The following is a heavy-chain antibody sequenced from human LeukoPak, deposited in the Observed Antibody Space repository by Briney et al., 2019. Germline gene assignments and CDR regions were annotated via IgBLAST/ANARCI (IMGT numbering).Heavy chain of an antibody. CDR1: GFTFSSYA. CDR3: ASGRAGIAAAGTWVGYYYYGMDV. Sequence: PGRSLRLSCAASGFTFSSYAMHWVRQAPGKGLEWVAVISYDGSNKYYADSVKGRFTISRDNSKNTLYLQMNCLRAEDTAVYYCASGRAGIAAAGTWVGYYYYGMDVWGQGTTVTVSS. J-gene: IGHJ6*02. CDR2: ISYDGSNK. V-gene: IGHV3-30*04. D-gene: IGHD6-13*01.